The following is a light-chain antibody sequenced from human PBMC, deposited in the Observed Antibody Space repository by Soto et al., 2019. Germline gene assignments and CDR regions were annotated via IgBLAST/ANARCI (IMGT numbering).Light chain of an antibody. CDR1: QDIGNH. CDR2: AAS. Sequence: DIQVTQSPSSLSASVGDRVTLTCRASQDIGNHLAWFQKKPGEAPKSLIHAASILQSGVPSKFSGSGSGTDFTLTISSQQPQDFATYYCQQYHLYPLTFGGGTKVEMK. J-gene: IGKJ4*01. V-gene: IGKV1-16*02. CDR3: QQYHLYPLT.